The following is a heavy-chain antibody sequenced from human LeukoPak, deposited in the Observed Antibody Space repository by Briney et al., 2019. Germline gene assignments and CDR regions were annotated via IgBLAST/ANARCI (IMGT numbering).Heavy chain of an antibody. V-gene: IGHV4-59*01. D-gene: IGHD3-3*01. CDR1: GGSISSYY. CDR3: ARGTRSGYYANWFDP. Sequence: SETLSLTCTVSGGSISSYYWSWIRQPPGKGLEWIGYICYSGSTNYNPSLKSRVTISVDTSKNQFSLKLSSVTAADTAVYYCARGTRSGYYANWFDPWGQGTLVTVSS. CDR2: ICYSGST. J-gene: IGHJ5*02.